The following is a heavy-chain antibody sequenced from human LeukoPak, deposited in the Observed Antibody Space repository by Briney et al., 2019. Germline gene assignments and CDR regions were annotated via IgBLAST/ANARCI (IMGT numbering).Heavy chain of an antibody. CDR1: GYSISSGYY. V-gene: IGHV4-38-2*02. Sequence: PSETLSLTCTVSGYSISSGYYWGWIRQPPGKGLEWIGSIYHSGSTYYNPSLKSRVTISVDTSKNQFSLKLSSVTAADTAVYYCARRPLGSSWYLAYNWFDPWGQGTLVTVSS. CDR3: ARRPLGSSWYLAYNWFDP. D-gene: IGHD6-13*01. J-gene: IGHJ5*02. CDR2: IYHSGST.